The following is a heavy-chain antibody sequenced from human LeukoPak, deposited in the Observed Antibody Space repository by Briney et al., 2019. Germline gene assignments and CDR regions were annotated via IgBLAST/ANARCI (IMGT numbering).Heavy chain of an antibody. Sequence: SETLSLTCTVSGGSISIGGYYWSWIRQHPGKGLEWIGYIYYSGSTYYNPSLKSRVTISVDTSKNQFSLKLSSVTAADTAVYYCAREDCSSTSCYTFDYWGQGTLVTVSS. CDR1: GGSISIGGYY. D-gene: IGHD2-2*02. CDR2: IYYSGST. CDR3: AREDCSSTSCYTFDY. J-gene: IGHJ4*02. V-gene: IGHV4-31*03.